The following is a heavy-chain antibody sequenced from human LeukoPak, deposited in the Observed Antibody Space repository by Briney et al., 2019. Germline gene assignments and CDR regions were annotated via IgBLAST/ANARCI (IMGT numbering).Heavy chain of an antibody. D-gene: IGHD3-22*01. Sequence: SETLSLTCTVSGGSVSSGSYYWSWIRQPPGKGLEWIGYIYYSGSTNYNPSLKSRVTISVDTSKNQFSLKLSSVTAADTAVYYCARVKADYYDSSGYYFRSPHYYFDYWGQGTLVTVSS. CDR1: GGSVSSGSYY. J-gene: IGHJ4*02. CDR3: ARVKADYYDSSGYYFRSPHYYFDY. CDR2: IYYSGST. V-gene: IGHV4-61*01.